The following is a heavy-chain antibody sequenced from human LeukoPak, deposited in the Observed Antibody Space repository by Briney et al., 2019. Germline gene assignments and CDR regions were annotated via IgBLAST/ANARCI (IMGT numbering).Heavy chain of an antibody. CDR2: ISSGSSYI. CDR1: GFTFSSYD. Sequence: PGGSLRLSCAASGFTFSSYDMKWVRQAPGKGLEWVSSISSGSSYIYYADSVKGRFTISRDNAKSSLYLQMNSLRAEDTAVYYCARERPYGAPHAFDIWGQGTMVTVSS. CDR3: ARERPYGAPHAFDI. D-gene: IGHD4-17*01. J-gene: IGHJ3*02. V-gene: IGHV3-21*01.